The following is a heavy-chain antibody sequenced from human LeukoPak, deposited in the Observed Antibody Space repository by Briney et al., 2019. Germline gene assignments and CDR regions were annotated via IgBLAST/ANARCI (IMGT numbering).Heavy chain of an antibody. CDR1: GGSISSSNW. D-gene: IGHD1-7*01. V-gene: IGHV4-4*02. CDR3: ARQIDWNWNFDY. Sequence: SGTLSLTCAVSGGSISSSNWWSWVRQPPGKGLEWIGEIYHSGSTNYNPSLKSRVTISVDTSKNQFSLKLSSVTAADTAVYYCARQIDWNWNFDYWGQGTLVTVSS. J-gene: IGHJ4*02. CDR2: IYHSGST.